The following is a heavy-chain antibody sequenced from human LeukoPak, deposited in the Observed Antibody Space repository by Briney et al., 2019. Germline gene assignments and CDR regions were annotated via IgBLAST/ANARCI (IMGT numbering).Heavy chain of an antibody. CDR1: GGSISSYY. Sequence: SETLSLTRTVSGGSISSYYWSWNRQPPGKGLEWIGYIYHSGSTNYNPSLKSRVTISADTSKNQFSLKVSSVTAADTAMYYCARVGSPYYFDYWGQGTLVTVSS. D-gene: IGHD6-13*01. CDR3: ARVGSPYYFDY. V-gene: IGHV4-59*01. J-gene: IGHJ4*02. CDR2: IYHSGST.